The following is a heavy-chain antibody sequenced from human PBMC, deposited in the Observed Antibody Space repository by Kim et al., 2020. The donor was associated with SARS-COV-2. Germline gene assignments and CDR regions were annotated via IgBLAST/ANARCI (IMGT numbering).Heavy chain of an antibody. V-gene: IGHV4-30-4*01. CDR1: GDSFSSVAYY. CDR2: ISYSGSK. CDR3: ARDQGGRYVDY. Sequence: SETLSLTCAVSGDSFSSVAYYWSWIRRPPGRGLEWIGYISYSGSKYFNPSLQRRVPMSVDTSKNQFSLDLSSVTAADTAVDFCARDQGGRYVDYWGQGALDTVSS. J-gene: IGHJ4*02. D-gene: IGHD1-1*01.